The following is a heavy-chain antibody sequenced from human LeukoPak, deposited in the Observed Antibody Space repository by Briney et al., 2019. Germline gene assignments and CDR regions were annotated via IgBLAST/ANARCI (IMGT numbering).Heavy chain of an antibody. J-gene: IGHJ4*02. V-gene: IGHV3-23*01. D-gene: IGHD6-13*01. CDR3: AKAGYSSSWSFFNS. CDR2: ISGSAGST. CDR1: GFTFSSYA. Sequence: GGSLRLSRGVSGFTFSSYAMSWVRQAPGKGLEWVSTISGSAGSTYYADSVKGRFTISRDNPKNTLSLQMSSLRAEDTAVYYCAKAGYSSSWSFFNSWGQGTLVTVSS.